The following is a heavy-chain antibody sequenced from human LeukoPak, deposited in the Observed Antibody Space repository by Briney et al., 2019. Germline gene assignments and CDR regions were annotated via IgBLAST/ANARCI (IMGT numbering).Heavy chain of an antibody. D-gene: IGHD2-15*01. V-gene: IGHV4-34*01. Sequence: PSGTLSLTCAVYGGSFSGYYWSWIRQPPGKGLEWIGEINHSGSTNYNPSLKSRVTISVDTSKNQFSLKLSSVTAADTAVYYCARRAVGYCSGGSCYSLWFDPWGQGTLVTVSS. CDR1: GGSFSGYY. J-gene: IGHJ5*02. CDR2: INHSGST. CDR3: ARRAVGYCSGGSCYSLWFDP.